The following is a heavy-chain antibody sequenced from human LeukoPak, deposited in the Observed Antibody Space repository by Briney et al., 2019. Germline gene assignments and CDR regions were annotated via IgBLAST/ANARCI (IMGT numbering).Heavy chain of an antibody. CDR3: AKDLKRWLQLKYNWFDP. Sequence: GGSLRLSCAASGFTYSSYAMSWVRQAPGKGLVWVSAISGSGGSTYYADSVKGRFTISRDDSKNTLYLQMNSLRAEDTAVYYCAKDLKRWLQLKYNWFDPWGQGTLVTVSS. J-gene: IGHJ5*02. D-gene: IGHD5-24*01. CDR2: ISGSGGST. V-gene: IGHV3-23*01. CDR1: GFTYSSYA.